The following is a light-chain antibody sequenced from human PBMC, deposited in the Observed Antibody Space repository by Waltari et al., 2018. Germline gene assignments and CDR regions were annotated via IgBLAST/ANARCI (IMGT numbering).Light chain of an antibody. J-gene: IGLJ3*02. CDR2: ETT. Sequence: QSALTQPASVSGSPGQSITISCTGTSSDVGHYNLVSWYQQHPGQAPKLIIYETTKRPPGVSNRFAGSKSGNTAALAVSGLQTEDEAEYYCCSYGGYNTPWVFGGGTKLTVL. CDR1: SSDVGHYNL. CDR3: CSYGGYNTPWV. V-gene: IGLV2-23*01.